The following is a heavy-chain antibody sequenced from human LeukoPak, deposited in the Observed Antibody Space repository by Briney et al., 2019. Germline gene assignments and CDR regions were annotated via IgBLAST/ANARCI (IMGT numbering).Heavy chain of an antibody. J-gene: IGHJ6*03. D-gene: IGHD6-19*01. Sequence: SETLSLTCTVSGGSISSYYWSWIRQPAGKGLEWIGRIYTSGSTNYNPSLKSRVTISVDTSKNQFSLKLSSVTAADTAVYYCARVTAGYSSGWYGYYYYYMDVWGKGTTVTISS. CDR2: IYTSGST. CDR3: ARVTAGYSSGWYGYYYYYMDV. V-gene: IGHV4-4*07. CDR1: GGSISSYY.